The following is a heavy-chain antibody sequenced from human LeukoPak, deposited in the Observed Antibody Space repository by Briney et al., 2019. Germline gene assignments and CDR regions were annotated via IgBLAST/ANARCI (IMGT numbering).Heavy chain of an antibody. V-gene: IGHV4-61*02. CDR2: IYTSGST. D-gene: IGHD6-19*01. J-gene: IGHJ4*02. Sequence: PSETLSLTCTVSGGSISSGSYYWSWIRQPAGKGLEWIGRIYTSGSTNYNPSLKSRVTISVDTSKNQFSLKLSSVTAADTAVYFCARVGYSSGWREVGYWGQGTLVTVSS. CDR1: GGSISSGSYY. CDR3: ARVGYSSGWREVGY.